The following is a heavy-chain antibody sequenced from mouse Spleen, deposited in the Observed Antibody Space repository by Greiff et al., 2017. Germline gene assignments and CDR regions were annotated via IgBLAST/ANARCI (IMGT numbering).Heavy chain of an antibody. CDR3: ARSSYGYDVYFDV. Sequence: EVQLQQSGPELVKPGASVKISCKASGYSFTGYYMNWVKQSPEKSLEWIGEINPSTGGTTYNQKFKAKATLTVDKSSSTAYMQLKSLTSEDSAVYYCARSSYGYDVYFDVWGAGTTVTVSS. V-gene: IGHV1-42*01. D-gene: IGHD2-9*01. CDR1: GYSFTGYY. J-gene: IGHJ1*01. CDR2: INPSTGGT.